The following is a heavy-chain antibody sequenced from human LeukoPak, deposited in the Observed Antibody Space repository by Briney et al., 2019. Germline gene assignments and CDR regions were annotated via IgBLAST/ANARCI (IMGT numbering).Heavy chain of an antibody. CDR2: IYYSGST. CDR3: ARVFGTISQDY. D-gene: IGHD3-9*01. J-gene: IGHJ4*02. Sequence: PSETLSLTCTVSGGSISSSSYYWGWIRQPPGKGLEWIGSIYYSGSTYYNPSLKSRVTISVDTSKNQFSLKLSSVTAADTAVYYCARVFGTISQDYWGQGTLVTVSS. CDR1: GGSISSSSYY. V-gene: IGHV4-39*07.